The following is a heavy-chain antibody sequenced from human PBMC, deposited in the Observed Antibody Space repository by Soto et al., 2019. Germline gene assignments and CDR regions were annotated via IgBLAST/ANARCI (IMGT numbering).Heavy chain of an antibody. V-gene: IGHV1-69*01. D-gene: IGHD3-16*01. CDR1: GGPFSNYG. CDR2: IIPISSTT. J-gene: IGHJ4*02. Sequence: QVQLVQSGAEVKNPGSSVRVSCKVSGGPFSNYGLSWVRQAPGQGLEWMGGIIPISSTTYSTQTFRGRVTFSADQSTSTAYMELHSLKSKDTAVYYCAREASYGLQFYFVSGGQGTLVTVSS. CDR3: AREASYGLQFYFVS.